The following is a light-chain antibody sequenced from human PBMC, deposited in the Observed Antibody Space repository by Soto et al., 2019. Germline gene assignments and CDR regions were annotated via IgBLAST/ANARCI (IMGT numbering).Light chain of an antibody. V-gene: IGKV3-20*01. CDR2: GAS. CDR1: QSISSNY. J-gene: IGKJ1*01. CDR3: QQYGSWT. Sequence: EIVLTQSPGTLSVSPGERATLSCRASQSISSNYLAWYQQKPGQAPSLLIYGASSRATGIPDRFSGSGSGTAFTLTISRLEPADSAICYFQQYGSWTFGQGTKVEIK.